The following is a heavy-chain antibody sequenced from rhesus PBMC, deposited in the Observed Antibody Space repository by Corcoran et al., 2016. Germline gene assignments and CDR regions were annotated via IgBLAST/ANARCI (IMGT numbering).Heavy chain of an antibody. V-gene: IGHV2S1*01. Sequence: QVTLKESGPALVKPTQTLTLTCTFSGFSLSTSGMGVGWLRQPPGKSLDWLASIYWDDEKYYTTSLKSRPTISKDTSKNQVVLTMTNMDPVDTATYYCARVRGYEDDYGYFNFDYWGQGVLVTVSS. CDR1: GFSLSTSGMG. CDR2: IYWDDEK. CDR3: ARVRGYEDDYGYFNFDY. D-gene: IGHD3-9*01. J-gene: IGHJ4*01.